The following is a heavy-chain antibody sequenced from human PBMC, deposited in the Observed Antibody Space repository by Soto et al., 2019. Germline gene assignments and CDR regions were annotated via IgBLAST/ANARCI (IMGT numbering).Heavy chain of an antibody. V-gene: IGHV4-61*01. D-gene: IGHD3-22*01. CDR2: IYYSGST. Sequence: SETLSLTCTVSGGTVSSGSYYWSWIRRPPGKGLEWIGYIYYSGSTNYNPSLKSRVTISVDTSKNQFSLKLSSVTAADTAVYYCARVFLGTTMIVVVITLGGFDYWGQGTLVTVSS. CDR3: ARVFLGTTMIVVVITLGGFDY. J-gene: IGHJ4*02. CDR1: GGTVSSGSYY.